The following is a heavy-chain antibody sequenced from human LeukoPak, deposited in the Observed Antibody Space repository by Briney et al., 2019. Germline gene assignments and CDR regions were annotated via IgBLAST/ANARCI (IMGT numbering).Heavy chain of an antibody. CDR1: GGSISSSSYY. CDR2: IYYSGST. J-gene: IGHJ6*03. V-gene: IGHV4-39*07. D-gene: IGHD1-26*01. Sequence: PSETLSLTCTASGGSISSSSYYWGWIRQPPGKGPEWIGSIYYSGSTYYNPSLKSRVTISVDTSKNQFSLKLSSVTAADTAVYYCARGGSVGATGYYYYYMDVWGKGTTVTVSS. CDR3: ARGGSVGATGYYYYYMDV.